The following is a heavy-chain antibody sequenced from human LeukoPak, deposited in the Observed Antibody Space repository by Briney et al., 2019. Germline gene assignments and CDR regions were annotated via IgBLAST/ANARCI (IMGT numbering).Heavy chain of an antibody. Sequence: GGSLRLSCAGSGFSFRPYPMRWVRQAQGMGLDSVSAISGSGGYTYYADSVKGRFTISRDNSKNTLYLQMNSLRVEDTAVYYCARDQRPGWGEYFQHWGQGTLVTVSS. CDR1: GFSFRPYP. D-gene: IGHD3-16*01. V-gene: IGHV3-23*01. CDR2: ISGSGGYT. J-gene: IGHJ1*01. CDR3: ARDQRPGWGEYFQH.